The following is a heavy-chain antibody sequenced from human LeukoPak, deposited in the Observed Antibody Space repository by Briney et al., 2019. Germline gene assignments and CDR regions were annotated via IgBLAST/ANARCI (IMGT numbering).Heavy chain of an antibody. CDR1: GGSVSNYY. V-gene: IGHV4-59*08. J-gene: IGHJ4*02. CDR3: ARPPLLDY. Sequence: SETLSLTCTVPGGSVSNYYWSWIRQPPGKGLEWIGDIFYSGSTNYNPSLKSRVTISIDTSKNQFSLELSSVTAADSAVYYCARPPLLDYWGQGTLVTVSS. CDR2: IFYSGST.